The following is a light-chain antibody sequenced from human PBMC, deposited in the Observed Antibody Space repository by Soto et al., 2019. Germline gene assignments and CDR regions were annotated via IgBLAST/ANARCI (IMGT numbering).Light chain of an antibody. CDR2: DAS. Sequence: DIHMTHSPSTLAAPVGDRVTITCRASHSISSWLAWYQQRPGKAPKLLIYDASSLESGVPSRFSGSGSGTEFTLTISSLQPDDFASYYCQQYNSYSITFGQGTRLEIK. J-gene: IGKJ5*01. CDR1: HSISSW. CDR3: QQYNSYSIT. V-gene: IGKV1-5*01.